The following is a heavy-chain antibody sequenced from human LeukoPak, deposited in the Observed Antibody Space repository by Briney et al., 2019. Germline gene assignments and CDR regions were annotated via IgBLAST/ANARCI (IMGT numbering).Heavy chain of an antibody. V-gene: IGHV4-34*01. Sequence: PSETLSLTCAVYGGSFSGYYWSWIRQPPGKGLEWIGEINHSGSTNYNPSLKSRVTISVDTSKNQFSLKLSSVTAADTAVYYCARDGGYAAVDYWGQGTLVTVSS. CDR1: GGSFSGYY. D-gene: IGHD6-25*01. CDR3: ARDGGYAAVDY. CDR2: INHSGST. J-gene: IGHJ4*02.